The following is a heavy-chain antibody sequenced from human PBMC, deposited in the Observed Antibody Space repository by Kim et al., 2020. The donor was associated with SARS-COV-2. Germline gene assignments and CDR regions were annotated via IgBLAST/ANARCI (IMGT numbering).Heavy chain of an antibody. D-gene: IGHD6-19*01. V-gene: IGHV3-11*05. J-gene: IGHJ6*02. Sequence: GGSLRLSCAASGFTLGDYYVNWIRQAPGKGLEWISYISPSSTYTNYADSVKDRFTISRDNAKNSLFLQMNSLSPEDTAVYYCARDQEVWYNIDWIRGAPMDVWGQGTTVTV. CDR1: GFTLGDYY. CDR3: ARDQEVWYNIDWIRGAPMDV. CDR2: ISPSSTYT.